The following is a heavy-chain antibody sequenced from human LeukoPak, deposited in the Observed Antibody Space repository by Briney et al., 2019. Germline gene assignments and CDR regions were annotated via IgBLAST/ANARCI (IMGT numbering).Heavy chain of an antibody. CDR1: GDSINSYY. J-gene: IGHJ3*02. CDR3: ASGSDSSGPDAFDI. D-gene: IGHD6-19*01. V-gene: IGHV4-59*01. Sequence: TSETLSLTCTVSGDSINSYYWSWIRQPPGKGLEWIGYIYYSGSTNYNPSLKSRVTISVDTSKNQFSLKLSSVTAADTAVYYCASGSDSSGPDAFDIWGQGTMVTVSS. CDR2: IYYSGST.